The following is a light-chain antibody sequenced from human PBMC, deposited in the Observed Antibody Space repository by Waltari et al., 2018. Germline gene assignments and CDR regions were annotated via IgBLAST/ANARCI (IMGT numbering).Light chain of an antibody. CDR3: CSFEDTWV. Sequence: QSALTQPHSVSGSAGQSVTISCTGTGSDYVSWYQQPPGKAPKLLIYDISKRPSGVPDRVSGSKSGPSASLTVSGLQAEDEADYYCCSFEDTWVFGGGTKLTVL. CDR2: DIS. CDR1: GSDY. V-gene: IGLV2-11*01. J-gene: IGLJ3*02.